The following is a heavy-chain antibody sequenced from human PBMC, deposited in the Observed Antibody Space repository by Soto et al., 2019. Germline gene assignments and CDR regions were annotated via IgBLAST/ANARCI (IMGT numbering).Heavy chain of an antibody. V-gene: IGHV1-2*04. CDR3: ARDPGLPGRYWYFDL. CDR1: GYKFTDYY. CDR2: VNPKRGDA. J-gene: IGHJ2*01. D-gene: IGHD3-9*01. Sequence: QVVLVQSGAEVKKPGDSVRVSCKSSGYKFTDYYIHWVRQAPGQGPEWMGWVNPKRGDAVYAQKLQGWINMTRDTATTTAYLEVKMLSPDDTAVYCCARDPGLPGRYWYFDLWGRGTLVTVSS.